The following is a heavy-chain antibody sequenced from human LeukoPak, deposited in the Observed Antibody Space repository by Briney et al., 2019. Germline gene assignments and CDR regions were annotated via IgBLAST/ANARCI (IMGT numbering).Heavy chain of an antibody. J-gene: IGHJ6*02. Sequence: SETLSLTCSLSGGSISIYYCSWIRQPAGGGLEWIGYICYSGSTNYTPSLKSRVTISVDTSKNQFSLKLRSVAAADTAVYYCARATNGMDVWGQGTKVTVSS. V-gene: IGHV4-59*01. D-gene: IGHD5-12*01. CDR1: GGSISIYY. CDR3: ARATNGMDV. CDR2: ICYSGST.